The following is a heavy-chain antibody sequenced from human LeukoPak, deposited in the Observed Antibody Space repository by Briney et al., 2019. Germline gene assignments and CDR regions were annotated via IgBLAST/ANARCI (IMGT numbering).Heavy chain of an antibody. CDR2: IYTSGST. V-gene: IGHV4-59*10. CDR1: GGSFSGYY. CDR3: ARSYGYSSSWYGSDWFDP. Sequence: SETLSLTCAVYGGSFSGYYWSWIRQPAVKGLEWIGRIYTSGSTNYNPSLKSRVTISVDTSKNQFSLKLSSVTAADTAVYYCARSYGYSSSWYGSDWFDPWGQGTLVTVSS. J-gene: IGHJ5*02. D-gene: IGHD6-13*01.